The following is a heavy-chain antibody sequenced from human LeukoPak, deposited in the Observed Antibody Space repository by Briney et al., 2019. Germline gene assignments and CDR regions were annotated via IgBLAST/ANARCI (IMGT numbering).Heavy chain of an antibody. V-gene: IGHV3-48*01. CDR3: ARTYGSGSLDY. J-gene: IGHJ4*02. D-gene: IGHD2-15*01. CDR1: GFTFSNHN. CDR2: IIGRGEAI. Sequence: QTGGSLRLSCAASGFTFSNHNMGWVRQAPGKGLEWISYIIGRGEAIFYADSVQGRFTISRDNAKNSIYLQMNGLTAEDTAVYYCARTYGSGSLDYGGQGTLVTVSS.